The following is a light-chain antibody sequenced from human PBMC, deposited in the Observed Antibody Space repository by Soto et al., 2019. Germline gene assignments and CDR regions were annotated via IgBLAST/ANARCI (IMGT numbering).Light chain of an antibody. CDR1: QTVAYSS. CDR2: GTS. Sequence: EIVLTQSPDILSLSPGARATLSCRASQTVAYSSLAWYQQRPGQAPRLLIYGTSTRATGTPDRFSGSGSGTACTLSISRLEPDDFAVYYCQQYVTTPRTFGQGTKVE. CDR3: QQYVTTPRT. V-gene: IGKV3-20*01. J-gene: IGKJ1*01.